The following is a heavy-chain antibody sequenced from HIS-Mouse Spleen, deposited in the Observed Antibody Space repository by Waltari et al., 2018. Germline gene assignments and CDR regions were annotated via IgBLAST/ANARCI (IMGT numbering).Heavy chain of an antibody. Sequence: QVQLQESGPGLVQPSETLSLTCTVPGGPLSRYYWSWIRQPPGKGLEWIGYIYYSGSTNYNPSLKSRVTISVDTSKNQFSLKLSSVTAADTAVYYCAAPGYSSSWYAFDIWGQGTMVTVSS. CDR2: IYYSGST. V-gene: IGHV4-59*08. J-gene: IGHJ3*02. CDR1: GGPLSRYY. CDR3: AAPGYSSSWYAFDI. D-gene: IGHD6-13*01.